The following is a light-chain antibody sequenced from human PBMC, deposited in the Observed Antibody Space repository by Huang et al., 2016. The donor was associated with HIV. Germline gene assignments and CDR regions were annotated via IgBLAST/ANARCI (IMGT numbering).Light chain of an antibody. J-gene: IGKJ2*01. CDR2: DAS. CDR3: QQRSNWYGT. CDR1: QSVSSY. V-gene: IGKV3-11*01. Sequence: EIVLTQSPATLSLSPGERATLSCRASQSVSSYLAWYQQKPGQAPRLLIYDASNRATGIPARFSGSGSGTDFTLTISSLEPEDFAVYYCQQRSNWYGTVGQGTKLEIK.